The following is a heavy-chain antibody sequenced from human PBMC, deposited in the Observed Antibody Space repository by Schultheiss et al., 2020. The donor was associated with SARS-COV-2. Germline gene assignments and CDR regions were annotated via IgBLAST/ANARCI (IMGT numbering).Heavy chain of an antibody. D-gene: IGHD1-14*01. CDR2: IYYSEST. CDR1: GGSISSYY. CDR3: GRMNLYSFDY. V-gene: IGHV4-59*08. J-gene: IGHJ4*02. Sequence: SETLSLTCAVSGGSISSYYWSWIRQPPGKGLEWIGYIYYSESTNYNPSLRSRGTISVDTSKNQFSLRLRSVTASDTAVYFCGRMNLYSFDYWGRGTLVTVSS.